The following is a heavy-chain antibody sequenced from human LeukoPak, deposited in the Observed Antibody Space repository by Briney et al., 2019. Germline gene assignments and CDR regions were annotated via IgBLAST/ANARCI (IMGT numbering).Heavy chain of an antibody. V-gene: IGHV3-23*05. CDR1: GFTFSSYG. Sequence: GVSLRLSCAASGFTFSSYGMSWVRQAPGKGREWVSAINTSGCSTYYADSVKGRFTISRDNSKNTLYLQMNSLRAEDTAIYYCAKHGDRGEYCSGGSCYPYFYYYMDVWGKGTTVTVSS. CDR2: INTSGCST. D-gene: IGHD2-15*01. CDR3: AKHGDRGEYCSGGSCYPYFYYYMDV. J-gene: IGHJ6*03.